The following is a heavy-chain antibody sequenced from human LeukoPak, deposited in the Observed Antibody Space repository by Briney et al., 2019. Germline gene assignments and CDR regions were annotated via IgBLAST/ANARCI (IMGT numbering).Heavy chain of an antibody. V-gene: IGHV3-23*01. D-gene: IGHD4-17*01. CDR1: GFSFSSFA. Sequence: GGSLRLSCAASGFSFSSFAMTWVRQAPGKGLEWVSSITGGHYATYNTDSVKGRFPISRDNAKNTLFLQMHSLGADDTAIYYCTKDPNGDYIGAFDPWGQGTLFTVSS. J-gene: IGHJ5*02. CDR2: ITGGHYAT. CDR3: TKDPNGDYIGAFDP.